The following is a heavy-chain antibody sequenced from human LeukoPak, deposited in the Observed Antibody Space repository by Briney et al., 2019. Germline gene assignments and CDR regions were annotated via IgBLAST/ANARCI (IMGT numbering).Heavy chain of an antibody. CDR2: IKYDGSEK. D-gene: IGHD3-22*01. J-gene: IGHJ4*02. V-gene: IGHV3-7*01. Sequence: GGSLRLSCAASRFTFSGSWMTWVRQAPGKGLEWVANIKYDGSEKYYVDSVKGRFTISRDNAKNSLYLQMNSLRAEDTAVYYCASNPDSSGYDYWGQGTLVTVSS. CDR1: RFTFSGSW. CDR3: ASNPDSSGYDY.